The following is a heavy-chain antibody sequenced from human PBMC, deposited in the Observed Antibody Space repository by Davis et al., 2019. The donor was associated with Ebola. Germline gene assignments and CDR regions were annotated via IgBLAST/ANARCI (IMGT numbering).Heavy chain of an antibody. D-gene: IGHD3-16*01. V-gene: IGHV3-7*03. J-gene: IGHJ4*02. CDR1: GFTFSNYW. CDR3: ARKSTFFDY. CDR2: IKQDGSEK. Sequence: GESLKIPCAASGFTFSNYWMSWVRQAPGQGLEWVANIKQDGSEKYYVDSVKGRFTISRDNAKNSLYLQMNSLRAEDTAVYYCARKSTFFDYWGQGTRVTVSS.